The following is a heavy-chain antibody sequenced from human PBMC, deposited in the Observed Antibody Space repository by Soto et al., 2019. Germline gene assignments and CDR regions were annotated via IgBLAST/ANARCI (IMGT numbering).Heavy chain of an antibody. CDR2: IFLGDSYT. CDR3: ARKPLTPGASFDF. CDR1: GYTFTHYW. V-gene: IGHV5-51*01. D-gene: IGHD2-15*01. J-gene: IGHJ4*02. Sequence: GESLKISCKGSGYTFTHYWIGWVRQTPGKGLEWMGNIFLGDSYTRYSPSFQGQVTISADKSVTTAYLQWNSLKASDTAIYYCARKPLTPGASFDFWGQGTLVTVSS.